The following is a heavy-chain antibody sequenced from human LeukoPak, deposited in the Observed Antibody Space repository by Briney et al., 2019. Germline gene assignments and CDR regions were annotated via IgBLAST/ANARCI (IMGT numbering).Heavy chain of an antibody. J-gene: IGHJ4*02. CDR2: TIPGFGSA. D-gene: IGHD3-10*01. Sequence: ASVTVSCKPSGVSFSTSAISWVRQAPGQGLEWMGGTIPGFGSANYAQSFKGRVTITTDEPTSTAYMELTSLRYEDTAVYYCATEGYDLGTFFLDCWGQGTLVTVSS. V-gene: IGHV1-69*05. CDR3: ATEGYDLGTFFLDC. CDR1: GVSFSTSA.